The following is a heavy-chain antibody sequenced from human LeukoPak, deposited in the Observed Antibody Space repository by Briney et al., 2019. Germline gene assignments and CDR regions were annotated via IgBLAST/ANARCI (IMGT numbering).Heavy chain of an antibody. Sequence: SQTLSLTCAISGDSVSINSVTWNWIRQSPSRGLEWMGRTYYRSTWYNDYAVSVRGRITVNPDTSKNQFSLHLNSVTPEDTAVYYCARRLTQYDCFDPWGQGILVTVSS. CDR2: TYYRSTWYN. V-gene: IGHV6-1*01. J-gene: IGHJ5*02. D-gene: IGHD2-2*01. CDR3: ARRLTQYDCFDP. CDR1: GDSVSINSVT.